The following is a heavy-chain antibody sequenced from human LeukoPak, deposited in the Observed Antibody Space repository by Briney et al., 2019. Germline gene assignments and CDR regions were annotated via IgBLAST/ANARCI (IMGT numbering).Heavy chain of an antibody. D-gene: IGHD2-2*01. Sequence: GGSLRLSCAASGFTVSSNYMSGVRQAPGKGLEWVSVIYSGGSTYYADSVKGRFTISRDNSKNTLYLQMNSLRAEDTAVYYCASRLSRVPAAQKPWGQGTLVTVSS. J-gene: IGHJ5*02. CDR2: IYSGGST. CDR3: ASRLSRVPAAQKP. CDR1: GFTVSSNY. V-gene: IGHV3-66*02.